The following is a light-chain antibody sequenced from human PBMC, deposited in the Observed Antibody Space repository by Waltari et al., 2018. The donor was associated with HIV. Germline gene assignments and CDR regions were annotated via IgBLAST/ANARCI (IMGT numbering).Light chain of an antibody. V-gene: IGLV3-1*01. CDR3: REAGDSTALMV. J-gene: IGLJ2*01. Sequence: SYELTQPPSVSVSPGQTASITCSGDKLGDKYACWYQQKPGQSPVLVIYQDSKRPSGGPHRFFASNTGSTAALIIIGTTPVIEADDYCREAGDSTALMVFGTGTKLTVL. CDR1: KLGDKY. CDR2: QDS.